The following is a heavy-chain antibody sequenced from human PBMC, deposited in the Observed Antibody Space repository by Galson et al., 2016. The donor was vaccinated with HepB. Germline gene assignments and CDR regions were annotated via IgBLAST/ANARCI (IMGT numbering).Heavy chain of an antibody. CDR2: IKNNNDAETL. V-gene: IGHV3-15*01. J-gene: IGHJ3*02. Sequence: SLRLSCAASGFTFNKSWMSWVRQAPGKGLEWVGRIKNNNDAETLDYAAPVKGRFTISRDDSKNMLYLQMNSLKTEDTALYYCTTNDAFDIWGQGTMVTVSS. CDR1: GFTFNKSW. CDR3: TTNDAFDI.